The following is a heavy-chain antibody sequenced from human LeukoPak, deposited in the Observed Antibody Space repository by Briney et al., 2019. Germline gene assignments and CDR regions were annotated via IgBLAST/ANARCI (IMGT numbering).Heavy chain of an antibody. J-gene: IGHJ5*02. D-gene: IGHD3-16*02. V-gene: IGHV4-4*07. Sequence: NPSETLSPTCTVSGGSIISYYWSWIRQPAGKGLEWIGRIYTSGSTNYNPSLRSRVTMSVDTSKNQFSLNLSSMTAADTAVYYCARDNNVWGSYRKFDPWGQGTLVTVSS. CDR3: ARDNNVWGSYRKFDP. CDR2: IYTSGST. CDR1: GGSIISYY.